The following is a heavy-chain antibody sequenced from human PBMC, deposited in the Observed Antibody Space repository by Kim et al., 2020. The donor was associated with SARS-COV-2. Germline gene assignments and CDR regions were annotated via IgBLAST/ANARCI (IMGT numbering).Heavy chain of an antibody. D-gene: IGHD3-10*01. V-gene: IGHV3-23*01. CDR1: GFTFSSYA. CDR2: ISGSGGCT. CDR3: AKDMLGPKLQWFGEHYYYGMDV. J-gene: IGHJ6*02. Sequence: GGSLRLSCAASGFTFSSYAMSWVRQAPGKGLEWVSAISGSGGCTSYADSVKGRFTISRDNTKNTLYLQMNSLRAEDTAVYYCAKDMLGPKLQWFGEHYYYGMDVWGQGTTVTVSS.